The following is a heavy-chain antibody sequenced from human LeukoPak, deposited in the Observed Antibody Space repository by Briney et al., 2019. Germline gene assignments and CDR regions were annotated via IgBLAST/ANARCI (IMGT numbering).Heavy chain of an antibody. CDR1: GFTFSSYA. V-gene: IGHV3-23*01. Sequence: GGSLRLSCAASGFTFSSYAMSWVRQAPGKGLEWVSAISGSGGSTYFADSVKGRFTISRDNSKNTLYLQMNSLRAEDTAVYYCAKNRRAAAETPLNFDYWGQGTLVTVSS. CDR3: AKNRRAAAETPLNFDY. D-gene: IGHD6-13*01. CDR2: ISGSGGST. J-gene: IGHJ4*02.